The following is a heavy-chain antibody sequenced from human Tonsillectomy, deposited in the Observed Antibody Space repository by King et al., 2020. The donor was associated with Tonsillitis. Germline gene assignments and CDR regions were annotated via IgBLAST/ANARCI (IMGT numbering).Heavy chain of an antibody. V-gene: IGHV3-30-3*01. Sequence: VQLVESGGGVVQPGGSLRLSCAASGFTFSDYAMHWVRQAPGKGLEWVAVISHDGSNSYYADSVKGRLTISRDDSKDTLYLQMNSLRTEDTALYYCAITWNRYFDLWGRGTLVTVSS. J-gene: IGHJ2*01. CDR1: GFTFSDYA. CDR2: ISHDGSNS. D-gene: IGHD1-1*01. CDR3: AITWNRYFDL.